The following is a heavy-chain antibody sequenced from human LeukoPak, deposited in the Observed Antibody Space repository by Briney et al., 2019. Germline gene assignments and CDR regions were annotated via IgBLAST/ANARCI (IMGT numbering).Heavy chain of an antibody. CDR2: IYPYDSDT. CDR1: GYSFTSYW. Sequence: GEPLKISCKASGYSFTSYWIGWVRQMPGKGLEWMGIIYPYDSDTRYSPSFQGQVTISADKSISTAYLQWSNLKASDTAMYYCARHIGYSAWNPDYWGQGTLVTASS. J-gene: IGHJ4*02. D-gene: IGHD5-12*01. CDR3: ARHIGYSAWNPDY. V-gene: IGHV5-51*01.